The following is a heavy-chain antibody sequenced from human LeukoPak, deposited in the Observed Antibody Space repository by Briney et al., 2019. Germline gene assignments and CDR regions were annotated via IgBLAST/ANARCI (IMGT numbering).Heavy chain of an antibody. CDR1: GGSISSGGYY. D-gene: IGHD4-11*01. J-gene: IGHJ6*03. CDR3: ARETYSNYGAYYYYYMDV. CDR2: IYYSGST. Sequence: PSETLSLTCAVSGGSISSGGYYWSWIRQHPGKGLEWIGYIYYSGSTYYNPSLKSRVTISVDTSKNQFSLKLSSVTAADTAVYYCARETYSNYGAYYYYYMDVWGKGTTVTVSS. V-gene: IGHV4-31*11.